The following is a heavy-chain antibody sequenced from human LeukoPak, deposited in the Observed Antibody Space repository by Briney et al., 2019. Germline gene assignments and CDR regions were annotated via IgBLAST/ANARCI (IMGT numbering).Heavy chain of an antibody. CDR2: IRYDGSNK. Sequence: GGSLRLSCAASGFTFSSYGMHWVRRAPGKGLEWVAFIRYDGSNKYYADSVKGRFTISRDNSKNTLYLQMNSLRAEDTAVYYCAKDRTIFGLVGDYYYMDVWGKGTTATVSS. CDR3: AKDRTIFGLVGDYYYMDV. V-gene: IGHV3-30*02. D-gene: IGHD3-3*01. CDR1: GFTFSSYG. J-gene: IGHJ6*03.